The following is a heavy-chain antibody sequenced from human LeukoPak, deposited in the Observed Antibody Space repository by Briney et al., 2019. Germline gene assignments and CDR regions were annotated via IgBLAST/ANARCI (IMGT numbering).Heavy chain of an antibody. D-gene: IGHD5-12*01. J-gene: IGHJ4*02. V-gene: IGHV3-7*01. CDR2: LHADGDEK. CDR3: ARGGYSFDY. CDR1: GVRLSGYW. Sequence: GGSLSRCWAAYGVRLSGYWRSWVRQAPGKGLEWVARLHADGDEKYFVHSVKGRFTVSRDNAKNSLYLQMNSLRVEDTAVYYCARGGYSFDYLGQGTLVTVSS.